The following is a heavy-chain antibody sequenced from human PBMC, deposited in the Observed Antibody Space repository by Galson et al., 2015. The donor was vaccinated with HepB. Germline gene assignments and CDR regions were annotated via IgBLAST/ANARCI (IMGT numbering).Heavy chain of an antibody. Sequence: TLSLTCTVSGGSINIGRYYWSWIRQPAGKGLEWIGRIYGSGSTYYNPSLKSRVTMSVDTSKNQFSLKLSSVTAADTAVFYCARVLNPASTGDLIDYWGQGTLGAVAS. CDR2: IYGSGST. CDR1: GGSINIGRYY. CDR3: ARVLNPASTGDLIDY. V-gene: IGHV4-61*02. J-gene: IGHJ4*02.